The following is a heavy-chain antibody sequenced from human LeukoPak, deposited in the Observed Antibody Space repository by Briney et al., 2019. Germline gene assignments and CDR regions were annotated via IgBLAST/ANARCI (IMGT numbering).Heavy chain of an antibody. CDR1: GFTFSSYA. CDR3: ARDRGVSSGYYGGYYYGMDV. D-gene: IGHD3-22*01. J-gene: IGHJ6*02. Sequence: GRSLRLSCAASGFTFSSYAMHWVRQAPGKGLEWVAVISYDGSNKYYADSVKGRFTISRDNSKNTLYLQMNSLRAEDTAVYYCARDRGVSSGYYGGYYYGMDVWGQGTTVTVSS. CDR2: ISYDGSNK. V-gene: IGHV3-30-3*01.